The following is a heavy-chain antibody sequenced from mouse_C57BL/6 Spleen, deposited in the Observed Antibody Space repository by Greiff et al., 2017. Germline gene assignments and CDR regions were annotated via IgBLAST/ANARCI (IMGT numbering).Heavy chain of an antibody. CDR3: ARSPYDDGSSYVYFDY. CDR2: INPNNGGT. D-gene: IGHD1-1*01. CDR1: GYTFTDYY. Sequence: VQLQQSGPELVKPGASVKISCKASGYTFTDYYMNWVKQSHGKSLEWIGDINPNNGGTSYNQKFKGKATLTVDKSSSTAYMELRSLTSEDSAVYYCARSPYDDGSSYVYFDYWGQGTTLTVSS. J-gene: IGHJ2*01. V-gene: IGHV1-26*01.